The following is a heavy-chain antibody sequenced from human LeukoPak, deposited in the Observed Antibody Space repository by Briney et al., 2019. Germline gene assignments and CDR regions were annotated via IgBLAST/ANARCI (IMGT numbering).Heavy chain of an antibody. CDR1: GGTFISYA. Sequence: ASVKVSCKASGGTFISYAISWVRQAPGQGLEWMGGIIPIFGTANYAQKFQGRVTITADESTSTAYMELSSLRSEDTAVYYCARGPAGDYYDSSGYYPWGQGTLVTVSS. CDR2: IIPIFGTA. V-gene: IGHV1-69*13. CDR3: ARGPAGDYYDSSGYYP. D-gene: IGHD3-22*01. J-gene: IGHJ5*02.